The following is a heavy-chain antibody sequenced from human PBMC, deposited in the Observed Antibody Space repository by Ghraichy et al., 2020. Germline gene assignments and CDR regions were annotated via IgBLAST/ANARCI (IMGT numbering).Heavy chain of an antibody. Sequence: SETLSLTCAVYGGSFSGYYWSWIRQPPGKGLEWIGEINHSGSTNYNPSLKSRVTISVDTSKNQFSLKLSSVTAADTAVYYCARSHDFWSGDLILDYWGQGTLVTVSS. D-gene: IGHD3-3*01. CDR2: INHSGST. V-gene: IGHV4-34*01. J-gene: IGHJ4*02. CDR3: ARSHDFWSGDLILDY. CDR1: GGSFSGYY.